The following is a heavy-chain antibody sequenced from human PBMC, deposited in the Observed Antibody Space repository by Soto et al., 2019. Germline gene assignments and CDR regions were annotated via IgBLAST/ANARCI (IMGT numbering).Heavy chain of an antibody. CDR1: GYTFTGYY. CDR2: INPNSGGT. J-gene: IGHJ4*02. D-gene: IGHD4-17*01. Sequence: SVKVSCKASGYTFTGYYMHWVRQAPGQGLEWIGWINPNSGGTNAAQKYQSRVTMTRGTAVSTAYMELIRLRCDDTAVYYGARDLINDGDYEDCWGQGTLVTASS. CDR3: ARDLINDGDYEDC. V-gene: IGHV1-2*02.